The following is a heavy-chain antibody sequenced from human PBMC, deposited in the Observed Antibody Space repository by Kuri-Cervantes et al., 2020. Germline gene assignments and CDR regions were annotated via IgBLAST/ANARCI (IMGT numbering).Heavy chain of an antibody. Sequence: SGPTLVKPTQTLTLTCTFSGFSLSTSGVGVGWIRQPPGKALEWLALIYWDDDKRYGPSLKSRLTITKDTSKNQVVLTMTNMDPVDTATYYCGQRAAHGSGSHYPYYFDYWGQGTLVTVSS. V-gene: IGHV2-5*05. CDR2: IYWDDDK. CDR3: GQRAAHGSGSHYPYYFDY. J-gene: IGHJ4*02. CDR1: GFSLSTSGVG. D-gene: IGHD3-10*01.